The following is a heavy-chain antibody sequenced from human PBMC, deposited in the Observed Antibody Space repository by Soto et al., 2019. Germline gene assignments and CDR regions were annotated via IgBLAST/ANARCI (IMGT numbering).Heavy chain of an antibody. CDR1: GFTFSSYS. J-gene: IGHJ4*02. D-gene: IGHD6-19*01. Sequence: GGSLRLSCAASGFTFSSYSMNWVRQAPGKGLEWVSYISSSSSTIYYADSVKGRFTISRDNAKNSLYLQMNSLRAEDTAVYYCARAPWLTPGGDYFDYWGQGTLVTVSS. CDR3: ARAPWLTPGGDYFDY. CDR2: ISSSSSTI. V-gene: IGHV3-48*01.